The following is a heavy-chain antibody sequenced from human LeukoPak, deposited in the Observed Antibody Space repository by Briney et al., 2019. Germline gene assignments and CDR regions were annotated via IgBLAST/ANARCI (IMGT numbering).Heavy chain of an antibody. J-gene: IGHJ4*02. D-gene: IGHD6-19*01. V-gene: IGHV3-21*01. Sequence: GGSLRLSCAASGFTFSSYSMNWVRQAPGKGLEWVSSISSSSSYIYYADSVKGRFTISRDNAKNSLYLQMNSLRAEDTAVYYCARDQWGAREQWLVQGSPFDYWGQGTLVTVSS. CDR3: ARDQWGAREQWLVQGSPFDY. CDR1: GFTFSSYS. CDR2: ISSSSSYI.